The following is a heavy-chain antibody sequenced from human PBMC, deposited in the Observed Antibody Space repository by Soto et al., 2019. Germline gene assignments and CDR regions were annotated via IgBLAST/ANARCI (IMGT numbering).Heavy chain of an antibody. CDR1: GFTFSNFA. D-gene: IGHD2-2*01. V-gene: IGHV3-23*01. J-gene: IGHJ6*03. CDR2: ITGSTGTT. Sequence: EVQVLESGGGSVQPGGSLRLSCAASGFTFSNFAMSWVRHAPGKGLEWVSEITGSTGTTYYADSLKGRFIISRDNSKYTVHIQMNSLRAEDTAVYYCAKDTSSSTYYMDVWRKGTTVNVSS. CDR3: AKDTSSSTYYMDV.